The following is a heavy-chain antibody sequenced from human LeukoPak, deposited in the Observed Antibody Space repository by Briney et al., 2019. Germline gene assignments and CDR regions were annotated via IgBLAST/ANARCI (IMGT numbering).Heavy chain of an antibody. CDR3: ARGLAISGYFDY. J-gene: IGHJ4*02. V-gene: IGHV4-59*01. CDR2: IHYSGST. Sequence: SETLSLTCTVSGGSISSYYWSWIRQPPGKGLEWIGYIHYSGSTNYNPSLKSRVTVSVDTSKNQFSLKLSSVTAADTAVYYCARGLAISGYFDYWGQGTLVTVSS. CDR1: GGSISSYY. D-gene: IGHD5-18*01.